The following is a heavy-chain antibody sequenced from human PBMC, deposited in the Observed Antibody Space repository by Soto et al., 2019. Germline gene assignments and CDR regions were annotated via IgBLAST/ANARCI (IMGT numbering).Heavy chain of an antibody. Sequence: GESLKISCKTSGYSFTSHWIAWVRQMPGKGLEWMGIIYPSDSDIRYRPSFQGQVTISVDKSISTAYLQWSSLKASDTATYYCARRDYSNYRGGTDDWRQRTTVTVGS. CDR3: ARRDYSNYRGGTDD. V-gene: IGHV5-51*01. CDR1: GYSFTSHW. J-gene: IGHJ6*01. D-gene: IGHD6-25*01. CDR2: IYPSDSDI.